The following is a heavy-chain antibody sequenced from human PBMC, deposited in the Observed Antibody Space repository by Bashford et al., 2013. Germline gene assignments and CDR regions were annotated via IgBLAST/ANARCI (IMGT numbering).Heavy chain of an antibody. CDR1: GFTFSNAW. V-gene: IGHV3-15*01. Sequence: GSLRLSCAASGFTFSNAWMSWVRQAPGKGLEWVGRIKSKTDGGTTDYATPVKGRFTISRDDSRNTLYLQMNSLKTEDTAVYYCTRYFYDSGGYYPFDYWGQGTLVTVSS. CDR2: IKSKTDGGTT. D-gene: IGHD3-22*01. CDR3: TRYFYDSGGYYPFDY. J-gene: IGHJ4*02.